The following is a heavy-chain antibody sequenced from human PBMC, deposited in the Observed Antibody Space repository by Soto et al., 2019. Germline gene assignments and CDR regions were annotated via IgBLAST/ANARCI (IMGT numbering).Heavy chain of an antibody. Sequence: GGSLRLSCAASGFTFSSYAMHWVRQAPGKGLEWVAVISYDGSNNYYADSVKGRFTISRDNSKNTLYLQMNSLRAEDTAVYYCAREMDIVVVPAAPAWWFDPWVQRTLVTVSS. CDR2: ISYDGSNN. J-gene: IGHJ5*02. CDR3: AREMDIVVVPAAPAWWFDP. CDR1: GFTFSSYA. V-gene: IGHV3-30-3*01. D-gene: IGHD2-2*03.